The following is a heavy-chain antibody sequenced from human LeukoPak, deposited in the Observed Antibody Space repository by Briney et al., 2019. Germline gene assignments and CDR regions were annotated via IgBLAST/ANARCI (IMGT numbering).Heavy chain of an antibody. CDR3: AKDVLRLNYGYFDL. J-gene: IGHJ2*01. CDR2: ISYSSGSI. CDR1: GFTLSNYA. V-gene: IGHV3-23*01. Sequence: GGSLRLSCAASGFTLSNYAMSWVRQGPGKGPQWVAGISYSSGSIYYLDSVKGRFTISRDNSRNTLYLQMNSLRAEDTAVYYCAKDVLRLNYGYFDLWGRGTLVSVSS. D-gene: IGHD3-16*01.